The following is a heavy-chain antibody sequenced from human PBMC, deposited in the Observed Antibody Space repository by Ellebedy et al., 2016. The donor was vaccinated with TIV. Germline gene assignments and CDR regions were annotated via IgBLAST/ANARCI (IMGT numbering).Heavy chain of an antibody. CDR2: IWYDGSNK. J-gene: IGHJ4*02. Sequence: GESLKISCAASGFTFSSYGMHWVRQAPGKGLEWVAVIWYDGSNKYYADSVKGRFTISRDNSKNTLYLQMNSRRAEDTAVYYCARVNSAMVRGVIDYWGQGTLVTVSS. D-gene: IGHD3-10*01. CDR3: ARVNSAMVRGVIDY. V-gene: IGHV3-33*01. CDR1: GFTFSSYG.